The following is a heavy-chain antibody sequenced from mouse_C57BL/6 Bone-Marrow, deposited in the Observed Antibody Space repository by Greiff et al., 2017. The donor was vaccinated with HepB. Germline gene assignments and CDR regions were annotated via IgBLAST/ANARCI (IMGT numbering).Heavy chain of an antibody. J-gene: IGHJ2*01. Sequence: VQLQQSGPVLVKPGASVKMSCKASGYTFTDYYMNWVKQSHGKSLEWIGVINPYNGGTSYNQKFKGKATLTVDKSSSTAYMELNSLTSEDSAVYYCARGPSYYYGSSYFDYWGPGTTLTVSS. V-gene: IGHV1-19*01. D-gene: IGHD1-1*01. CDR2: INPYNGGT. CDR3: ARGPSYYYGSSYFDY. CDR1: GYTFTDYY.